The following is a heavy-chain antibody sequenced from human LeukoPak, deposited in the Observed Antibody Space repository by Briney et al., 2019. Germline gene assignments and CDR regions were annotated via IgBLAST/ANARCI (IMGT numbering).Heavy chain of an antibody. CDR2: FKPNSGDT. CDR3: ARDGGDGYNAYYFDY. J-gene: IGHJ4*02. Sequence: GASVKVSCMASGYTFTGHYMHWVRQAPGQGLEWMGWFKPNSGDTNYAQKFQGRFTMTWDTSISTAYMELTRLRFDDTAVYYCARDGGDGYNAYYFDYWGQGSLVTVSS. D-gene: IGHD5-24*01. CDR1: GYTFTGHY. V-gene: IGHV1-2*02.